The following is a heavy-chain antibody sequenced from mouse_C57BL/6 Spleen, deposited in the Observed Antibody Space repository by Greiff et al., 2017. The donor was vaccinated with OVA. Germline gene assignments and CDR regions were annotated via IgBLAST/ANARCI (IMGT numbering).Heavy chain of an antibody. CDR2: IYPGSGST. Sequence: QVQLQQPGAELVKPGASVKMSCKASGYTFTSYWITWVKQRPGQGLEWIGDIYPGSGSTNYNEKFKSKATLTVDTSSSTAYMQLSSLTSEDSAVSYWARARDGYYGFAYWGKGTLVTVSA. V-gene: IGHV1-55*01. D-gene: IGHD2-3*01. CDR1: GYTFTSYW. CDR3: ARARDGYYGFAY. J-gene: IGHJ3*01.